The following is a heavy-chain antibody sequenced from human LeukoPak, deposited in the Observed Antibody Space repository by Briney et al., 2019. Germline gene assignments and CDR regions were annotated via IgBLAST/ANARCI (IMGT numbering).Heavy chain of an antibody. CDR1: GRPISSYY. CDR3: ARDLNIYDSSGRLDY. J-gene: IGHJ4*02. Sequence: PSGTLSLTCTIFGRPISSYYWRCIPQPAGKGLEWIGRIYNSASTNYSPSLKSRVTMSVDTSKNQFSLKLSSVTAADTAVYYCARDLNIYDSSGRLDYWGQGTLVTVSS. CDR2: IYNSAST. D-gene: IGHD3-22*01. V-gene: IGHV4-4*07.